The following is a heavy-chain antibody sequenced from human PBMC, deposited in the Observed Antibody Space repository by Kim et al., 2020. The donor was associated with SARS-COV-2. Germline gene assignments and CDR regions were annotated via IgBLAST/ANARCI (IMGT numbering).Heavy chain of an antibody. Sequence: SETLSLTCSVSGGSIRSGGKFWTWIRQHPAQGLEWIGYISYSGNSHYSPSLRSRVSISLQTSENQFSLELTSVTAADTAVYYCARGQPLDYWCQGILGT. D-gene: IGHD2-2*01. V-gene: IGHV4-31*03. CDR1: GGSIRSGGKF. CDR3: ARGQPLDY. CDR2: ISYSGNS. J-gene: IGHJ4*02.